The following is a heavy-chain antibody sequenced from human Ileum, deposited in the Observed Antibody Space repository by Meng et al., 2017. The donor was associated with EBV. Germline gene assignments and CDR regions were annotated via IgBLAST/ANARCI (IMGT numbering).Heavy chain of an antibody. D-gene: IGHD3-22*01. CDR2: IYYSGST. J-gene: IGHJ4*02. CDR3: ARNVPGTSAYYD. CDR1: GYSISSTNW. V-gene: IGHV4-28*01. Sequence: VQRQGPGPGLVRPSATRSFPCAVSGYSISSTNWWGWIRQPPGKGLEWIGYIYYSGSTSYNPSLKSRVTMSVDTSKNQFSLNLNSVTAVDTAVYYCARNVPGTSAYYDWGQGTLVTVSS.